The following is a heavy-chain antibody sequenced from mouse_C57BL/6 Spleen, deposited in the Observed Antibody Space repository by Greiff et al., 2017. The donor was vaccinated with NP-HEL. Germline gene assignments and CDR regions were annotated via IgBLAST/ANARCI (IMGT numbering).Heavy chain of an antibody. D-gene: IGHD4-1*01. CDR1: GYTFTSYW. Sequence: QVQLKQPGAELVRPGSSVKLSCKASGYTFTSYWMHWVKQRPIQGLEWIGNIDPSDSETHYNQKFKDKATLTVDKSSSTAYMQLSSLTSEDSAVYYCARRELGRGDYFDYWGQGTTLTVSS. V-gene: IGHV1-52*01. CDR2: IDPSDSET. CDR3: ARRELGRGDYFDY. J-gene: IGHJ2*01.